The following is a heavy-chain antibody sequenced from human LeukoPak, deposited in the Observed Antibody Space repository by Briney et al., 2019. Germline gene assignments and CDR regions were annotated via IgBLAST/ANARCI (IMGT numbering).Heavy chain of an antibody. Sequence: SETLSLTCTVSGYSISSGHYWGWIRQPPGKGLEWIGSIHHGGTTFYNPSLRNRATISLNTSENQFSLKLASVTAADTALYYCARGITSPGAAGALGQGTLVTVSS. CDR1: GYSISSGHY. J-gene: IGHJ5*02. CDR2: IHHGGTT. D-gene: IGHD3-10*01. CDR3: ARGITSPGAAGA. V-gene: IGHV4-38-2*02.